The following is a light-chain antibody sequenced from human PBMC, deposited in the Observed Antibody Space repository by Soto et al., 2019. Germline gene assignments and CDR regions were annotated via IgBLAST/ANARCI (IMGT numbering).Light chain of an antibody. J-gene: IGKJ5*01. CDR2: ASS. V-gene: IGKV1-9*01. CDR1: QGISSY. CDR3: QQLNTFPGT. Sequence: DIQLTQSPSFLSASVGDRVTITCRASQGISSYLAWYQQTPGKAPKLLIHASSTLQSGFPSRFSGSGSGTEFTLTISSLQPEDFATYYCQQLNTFPGTFGQGTRLDI.